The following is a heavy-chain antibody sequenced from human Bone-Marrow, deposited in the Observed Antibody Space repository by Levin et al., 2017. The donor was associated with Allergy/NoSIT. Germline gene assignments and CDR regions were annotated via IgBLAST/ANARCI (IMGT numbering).Heavy chain of an antibody. J-gene: IGHJ1*01. V-gene: IGHV4-59*01. CDR2: VFYTGSA. CDR3: ARGGSAGSPAYFYH. Sequence: PSQTLSLTCSVSGVSISSYYWTWIRQPPGKQLEWLGYVFYTGSATYNPSLQSRVTISVDTSKKQFSLKLTSVTADDTAVYFCARGGSAGSPAYFYHWGRGTLVTVSS. CDR1: GVSISSYY. D-gene: IGHD1-1*01.